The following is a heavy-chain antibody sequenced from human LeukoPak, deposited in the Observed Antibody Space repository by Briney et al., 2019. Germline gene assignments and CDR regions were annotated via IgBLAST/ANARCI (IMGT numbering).Heavy chain of an antibody. V-gene: IGHV4-34*01. CDR3: ARGQENGMDG. Sequence: PSETLSLTCAVYGGSFSGYYWSWIRQPPGKGLEWIGEINHSGSTNYNPSLKSRVTISVDTSKNQFSLKLSSVTAADTAVYYCARGQENGMDGWGQGTTVTVSS. CDR1: GGSFSGYY. J-gene: IGHJ6*02. CDR2: INHSGST.